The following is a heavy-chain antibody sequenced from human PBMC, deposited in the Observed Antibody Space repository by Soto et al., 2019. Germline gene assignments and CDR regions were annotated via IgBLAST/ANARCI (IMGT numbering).Heavy chain of an antibody. D-gene: IGHD2-15*01. CDR2: MNPNSGNT. CDR3: ARGRTGYCSGGSCYEDDNWFDP. J-gene: IGHJ5*02. CDR1: GYTFTSYD. Sequence: ASVKVSCKASGYTFTSYDINWVRQATGQGLEWMGWMNPNSGNTGYAQKFQSRVTMTRNTSISTAYMELSSLRSEDTAVYYCARGRTGYCSGGSCYEDDNWFDPWGQGTLVTVSS. V-gene: IGHV1-8*01.